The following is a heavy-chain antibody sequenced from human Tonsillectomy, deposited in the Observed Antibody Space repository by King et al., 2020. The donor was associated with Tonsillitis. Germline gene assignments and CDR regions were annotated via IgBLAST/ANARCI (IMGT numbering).Heavy chain of an antibody. D-gene: IGHD5-24*01. J-gene: IGHJ4*02. CDR2: IYYSGST. Sequence: QLQESGPGLVKPSETLSLTCTVSGGSVSSGSYYWSWIRQPPGKGLEGIGYIYYSGSTNYNPALKSRVPISLDTSKNQFSLKLSSVTAADTAVYYCARERDLYYFDYWGQGTLVTVSS. V-gene: IGHV4-61*01. CDR1: GGSVSSGSYY. CDR3: ARERDLYYFDY.